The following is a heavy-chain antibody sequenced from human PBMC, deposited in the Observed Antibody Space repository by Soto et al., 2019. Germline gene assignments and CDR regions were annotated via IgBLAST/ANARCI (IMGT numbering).Heavy chain of an antibody. D-gene: IGHD3-3*01. J-gene: IGHJ4*02. CDR1: GGTFNNYA. CDR3: ATDSNYDVSNSF. Sequence: SVKVSCKASGGTFNNYAINWVRQAPGQGLEWMGGILPVSAPPDYAQKFQGRVSITADHSTSTVYMELSRLKSDDTAVYFCATDSNYDVSNSFWGQGTLVTVSS. V-gene: IGHV1-69*13. CDR2: ILPVSAPP.